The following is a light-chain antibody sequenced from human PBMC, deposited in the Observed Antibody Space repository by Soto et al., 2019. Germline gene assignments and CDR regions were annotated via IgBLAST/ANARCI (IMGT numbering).Light chain of an antibody. V-gene: IGKV3-15*01. CDR1: QSVSSN. J-gene: IGKJ1*01. CDR3: QQYNNWPAWT. CDR2: GAS. Sequence: EIVMTQSPATLSVSPGERATLSCRASQSVSSNLAWYQQKPGQAPRLLIYGASTRATGIPARFSGSGSGTEFTLTISSLQSADFAVYYCQQYNNWPAWTFGQGTKV.